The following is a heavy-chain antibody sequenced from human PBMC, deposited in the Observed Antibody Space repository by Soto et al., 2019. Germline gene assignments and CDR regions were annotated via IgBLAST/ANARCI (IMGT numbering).Heavy chain of an antibody. CDR2: ISVYNGNT. J-gene: IGHJ2*01. CDR1: GYTFTSYG. V-gene: IGHV1-18*01. D-gene: IGHD7-27*01. Sequence: GASVKVSCKASGYTFTSYGISWVRQAPGQGLEWMGWISVYNGNTNYAQKLQGRVTMTTDTSTSTAYMELRSLRSYDTAVYYCASVTGGAWYFDLWGRGTLVTVSS. CDR3: ASVTGGAWYFDL.